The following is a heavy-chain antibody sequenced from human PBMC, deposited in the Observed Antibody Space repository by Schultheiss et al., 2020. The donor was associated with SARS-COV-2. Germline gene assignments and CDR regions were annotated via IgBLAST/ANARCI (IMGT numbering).Heavy chain of an antibody. CDR2: ISSSSSYI. CDR3: AREGLKVTTPWFDP. CDR1: GFTFSSYA. D-gene: IGHD4-17*01. Sequence: GGSLRLSCAASGFTFSSYAMSWVRQAPGKGLEWVSSISSSSSYIYYADSVKGRFTISRDNAKNTLYLQMNSLRSEDTAVYYCAREGLKVTTPWFDPWGQGTLVTVSS. V-gene: IGHV3-21*04. J-gene: IGHJ5*02.